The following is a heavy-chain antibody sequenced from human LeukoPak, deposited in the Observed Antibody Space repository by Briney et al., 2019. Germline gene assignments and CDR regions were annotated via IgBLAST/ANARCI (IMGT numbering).Heavy chain of an antibody. CDR3: AREGRPTGVIALSSWYTQHHAFDI. D-gene: IGHD6-13*01. J-gene: IGHJ3*02. CDR1: GGSFSGYY. V-gene: IGHV4-34*01. CDR2: INHSGST. Sequence: SETLSLTCAVYGGSFSGYYWSWIRQPPGKGLEWIGEINHSGSTNYNPSLKSRVTISVDTSKNQFSLKLSSVTAADTAVYYCAREGRPTGVIALSSWYTQHHAFDIWGQGTMVTVSS.